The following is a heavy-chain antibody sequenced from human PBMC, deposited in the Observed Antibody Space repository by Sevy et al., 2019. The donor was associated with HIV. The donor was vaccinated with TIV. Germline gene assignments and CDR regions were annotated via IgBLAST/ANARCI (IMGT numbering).Heavy chain of an antibody. V-gene: IGHV3-23*01. D-gene: IGHD2-2*01. Sequence: GGSLRLSCAASGFTFSGYAMNWVRQAPGKGLEWVSAINGKGRSTHYADSVEGRFTISRDNSKNTLYLQMNSLRAEDTAVYYCAKTINPGGGVVPAANYYYYGLDVWGQGTTVTVSS. CDR1: GFTFSGYA. J-gene: IGHJ6*02. CDR3: AKTINPGGGVVPAANYYYYGLDV. CDR2: INGKGRST.